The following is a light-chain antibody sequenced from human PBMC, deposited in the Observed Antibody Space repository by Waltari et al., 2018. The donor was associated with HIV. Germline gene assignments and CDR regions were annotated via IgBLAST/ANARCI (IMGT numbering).Light chain of an antibody. CDR3: QSYDYISPWV. CDR2: YDN. J-gene: IGLJ3*02. V-gene: IGLV6-57*03. CDR1: SGNIASNY. Sequence: NFMLTQPHSVSGSPGKTVTISCTRSSGNIASNYDQWYQQRPGSAPPTGIFYDNRKPAGVPDRFSGSIDFSSNSASLTISGLRTEDEADYYCQSYDYISPWVVGGGTKLTVL.